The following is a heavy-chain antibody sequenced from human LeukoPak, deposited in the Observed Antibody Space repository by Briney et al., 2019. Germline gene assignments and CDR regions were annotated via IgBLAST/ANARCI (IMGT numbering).Heavy chain of an antibody. CDR2: INPNAGDT. Sequence: GASVKISCKASGYTFTTYYLHWVRQAPGQGLEWMGIINPNAGDTGYARKFLGRVTMTRDTSTSTVYMELSSLRSEDTAVYYCAFSSWSGRGYYFDYWGQGTLVTVSS. V-gene: IGHV1-46*01. D-gene: IGHD6-13*01. CDR1: GYTFTTYY. CDR3: AFSSWSGRGYYFDY. J-gene: IGHJ4*02.